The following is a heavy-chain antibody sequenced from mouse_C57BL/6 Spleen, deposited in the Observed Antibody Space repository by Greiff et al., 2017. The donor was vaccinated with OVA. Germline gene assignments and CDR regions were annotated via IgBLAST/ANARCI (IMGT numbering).Heavy chain of an antibody. Sequence: EVMLVESGGGLVKPGGSLTLTCAASGFTFSSYAMSWVRQTPEKRLEWVATISDGGSYTYYPDNVKGRFTISRDNAKNNLYLQMSHLKSEDTAMYYCARDYYGSSYYFDYWGQGTTLTVSS. CDR2: ISDGGSYT. D-gene: IGHD1-1*01. CDR3: ARDYYGSSYYFDY. V-gene: IGHV5-4*01. CDR1: GFTFSSYA. J-gene: IGHJ2*01.